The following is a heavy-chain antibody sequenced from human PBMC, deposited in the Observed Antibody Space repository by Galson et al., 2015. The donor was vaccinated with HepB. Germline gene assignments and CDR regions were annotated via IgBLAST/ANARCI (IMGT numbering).Heavy chain of an antibody. V-gene: IGHV3-11*01. CDR3: AVEMATIGAFDY. CDR1: GFTFSDYY. D-gene: IGHD5-24*01. CDR2: ISSSGSTI. J-gene: IGHJ4*02. Sequence: SLRLSCAASGFTFSDYYMSWIRQAPGKGLEWVSYISSSGSTIYYADSVKGRFTISRDNAKNSLYLQMNSLRAEDTAVYYCAVEMATIGAFDYWGQGTLVTVSS.